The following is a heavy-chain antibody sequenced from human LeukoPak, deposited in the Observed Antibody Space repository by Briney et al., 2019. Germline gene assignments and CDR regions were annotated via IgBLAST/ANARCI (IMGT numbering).Heavy chain of an antibody. V-gene: IGHV3-48*04. CDR2: ISSSSSTI. Sequence: AGGSLRLSCAASGFTFSSYSMNWVRQAPGKGLEWVSYISSSSSTIYYADSVKGRFTISRDNAKNSLYLQMNSLRAEDTAVYYCARDTYYYDSSDYYSWGQGTLVTVSS. J-gene: IGHJ4*02. CDR1: GFTFSSYS. CDR3: ARDTYYYDSSDYYS. D-gene: IGHD3-22*01.